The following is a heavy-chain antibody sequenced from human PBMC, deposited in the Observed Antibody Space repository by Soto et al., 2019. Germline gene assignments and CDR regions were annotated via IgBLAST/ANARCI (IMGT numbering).Heavy chain of an antibody. CDR2: IDPNSGAT. V-gene: IGHV1-2*02. CDR1: GYILTGYS. J-gene: IGHJ6*02. D-gene: IGHD5-18*01. Sequence: QVYLVQSGAEVRRPGASVKVSCTAFGYILTGYSLHWVRQAPAQDLEWMGWIDPNSGATNSAERFHGRVSMTRDTSISAAYLELSSLRSDDTAVYYCARGYGSSPNMELRFGMDVWGQGTTISVSS. CDR3: ARGYGSSPNMELRFGMDV.